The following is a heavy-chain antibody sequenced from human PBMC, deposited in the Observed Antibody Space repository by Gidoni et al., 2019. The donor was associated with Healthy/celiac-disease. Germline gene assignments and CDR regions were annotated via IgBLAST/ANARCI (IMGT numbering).Heavy chain of an antibody. CDR2: ISGTDGRT. CDR3: AKDLYGDYVGDY. D-gene: IGHD4-17*01. J-gene: IGHJ4*02. Sequence: EVQLLESGGGLVQPGGSLRLSCAASGFTFSNYAMTWVRQAPGKGLGGVSTISGTDGRTYYEDSVKGRVTISRDNSKNTLYLQMNTLRAEDTAVYYCAKDLYGDYVGDYWGQGTLVTVS. V-gene: IGHV3-23*01. CDR1: GFTFSNYA.